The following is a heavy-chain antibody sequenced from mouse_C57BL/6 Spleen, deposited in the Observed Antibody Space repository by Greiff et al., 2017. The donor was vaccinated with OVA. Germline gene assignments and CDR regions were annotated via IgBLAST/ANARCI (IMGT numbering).Heavy chain of an antibody. CDR1: GFTFSSYA. D-gene: IGHD2-2*01. J-gene: IGHJ2*01. CDR3: ARGISTMVTTAYFDY. V-gene: IGHV5-4*03. Sequence: EVKLQESGGGLVKPGGSLKLSCAASGFTFSSYAMSWVRQTPEKRLEWVATISDGGSYTYSPDNVKGRFTISRDNAKNNLYLQMRHLKSEDTAMYYCARGISTMVTTAYFDYWGQGTTLTVSS. CDR2: ISDGGSYT.